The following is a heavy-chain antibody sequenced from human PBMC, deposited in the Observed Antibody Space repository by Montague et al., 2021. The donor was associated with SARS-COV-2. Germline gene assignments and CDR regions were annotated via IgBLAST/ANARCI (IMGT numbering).Heavy chain of an antibody. CDR1: GGSIGISIYY. CDR2: IYYSGTT. CDR3: ATQEHPSGWLPGPFDF. J-gene: IGHJ4*02. D-gene: IGHD6-19*01. V-gene: IGHV4-39*01. Sequence: SETLSLTCTVSGGSIGISIYYWAWIRQPPGKGLEWIGRIYYSGTTYYNPSLKSRVFISVDTSKNQLSMTLTSVTAADTAVYYCATQEHPSGWLPGPFDFWGPGTTLSVSS.